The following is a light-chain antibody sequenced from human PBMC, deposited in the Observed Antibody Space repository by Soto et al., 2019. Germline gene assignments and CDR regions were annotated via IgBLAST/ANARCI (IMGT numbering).Light chain of an antibody. Sequence: EIVLTQSPGPLSLSPGERATLSCTASGTMGVTSLAWYQQKPGQAPRLVIYGASKTDFGIPDRFSGSTSGTVFNLSCSRLEPEDSAVYHCLKHGSSPYTLGYGTRLEIK. CDR3: LKHGSSPYT. V-gene: IGKV3-20*01. J-gene: IGKJ2*01. CDR1: GTMGVTS. CDR2: GAS.